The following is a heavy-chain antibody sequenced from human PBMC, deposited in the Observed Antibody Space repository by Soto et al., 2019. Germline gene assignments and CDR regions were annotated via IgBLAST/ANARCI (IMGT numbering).Heavy chain of an antibody. J-gene: IGHJ6*02. D-gene: IGHD6-13*01. CDR2: IIPIFGTA. V-gene: IGHV1-69*13. Sequence: AASVKVSCNASECTFSSYAISCVRQAPGQVLEWMGGIIPIFGTANYAQKFQGRVTITADESTSTAYMELSSLRSEDTAVYYCARDYSSSWLDYYYYGMDVWGQGTTVTVSS. CDR1: ECTFSSYA. CDR3: ARDYSSSWLDYYYYGMDV.